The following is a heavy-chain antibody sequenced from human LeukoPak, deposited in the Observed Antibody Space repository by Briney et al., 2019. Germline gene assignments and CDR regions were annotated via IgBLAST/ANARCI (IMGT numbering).Heavy chain of an antibody. Sequence: PSETLSLTCTVSGGSISSGRYYWSRIRQPAGKGLEWVGRIETSGTTKYNPSLNSRATISVDTSKNQFSLKLNSVTAADTAVYYCARYHMLNRGVNWFDPWGQGILVTVSS. J-gene: IGHJ5*02. CDR3: ARYHMLNRGVNWFDP. D-gene: IGHD2-2*01. V-gene: IGHV4-61*02. CDR2: IETSGTT. CDR1: GGSISSGRYY.